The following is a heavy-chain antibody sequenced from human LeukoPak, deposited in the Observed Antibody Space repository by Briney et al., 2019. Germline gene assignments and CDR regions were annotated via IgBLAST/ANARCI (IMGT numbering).Heavy chain of an antibody. CDR1: GGSFSGYY. V-gene: IGHV4-34*01. Sequence: SETLSLTCADYGGSFSGYYWRWIRQPPGKALEWIAEINHSGSTNYNPSLKSRVTISVDTSKNQFSLKLSSVTAADTAVYYCARRYSSGWYAPWYFDFWGRGSLVTVSS. D-gene: IGHD6-19*01. J-gene: IGHJ2*01. CDR3: ARRYSSGWYAPWYFDF. CDR2: INHSGST.